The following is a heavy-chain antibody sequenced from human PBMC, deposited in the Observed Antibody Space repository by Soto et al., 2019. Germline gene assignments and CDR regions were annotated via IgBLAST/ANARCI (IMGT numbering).Heavy chain of an antibody. CDR1: GFTFSSYA. J-gene: IGHJ4*02. D-gene: IGHD3-22*01. CDR2: ISYDGSNK. CDR3: AMAPGDSYYYDSSGYYHTDY. V-gene: IGHV3-30-3*01. Sequence: GGSLRLSCAASGFTFSSYAMHWVRQAPGKGLEWVAVISYDGSNKYYADSVKGRFTISRDNSKNTLYLQMNSLRAEDTAVYYCAMAPGDSYYYDSSGYYHTDYWGQGTLVTVSS.